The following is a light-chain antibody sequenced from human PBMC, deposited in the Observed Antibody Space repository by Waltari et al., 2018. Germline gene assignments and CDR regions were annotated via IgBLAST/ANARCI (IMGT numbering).Light chain of an antibody. V-gene: IGKV3-15*01. CDR1: QSVSTS. Sequence: EIVMTQSPATLSVSPGERVTLSCRASQSVSTSLAWYQQKPGQAPRPLLYGASTRATGIPARFSGSGSGTEFTLTISSLQSEDFAVYYCQQYNNWTPITFGQGTRLEIK. J-gene: IGKJ5*01. CDR2: GAS. CDR3: QQYNNWTPIT.